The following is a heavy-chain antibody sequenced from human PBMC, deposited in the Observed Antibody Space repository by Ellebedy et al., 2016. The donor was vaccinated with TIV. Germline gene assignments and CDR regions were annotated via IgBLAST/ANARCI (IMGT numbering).Heavy chain of an antibody. V-gene: IGHV4-61*01. J-gene: IGHJ5*02. CDR3: ARERRRIVGATGWFDP. Sequence: MPSETLSLTCTVSGGSISSSSYYWGWIRQPPGKGLEWIGYIYYSGSTNYNPSLKSRVTISVDTSKNQFSLKLSSVTAADTAVYYCARERRRIVGATGWFDPWGQGTLVTVSS. D-gene: IGHD1-26*01. CDR1: GGSISSSSYY. CDR2: IYYSGST.